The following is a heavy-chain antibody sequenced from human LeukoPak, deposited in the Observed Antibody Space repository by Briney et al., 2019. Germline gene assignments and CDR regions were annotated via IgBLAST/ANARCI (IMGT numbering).Heavy chain of an antibody. V-gene: IGHV3-7*01. J-gene: IGHJ4*02. D-gene: IGHD4-17*01. CDR3: ARDKIDGDSFFVY. Sequence: GGSLRLSCAASGFAFTNYWMSWVRQAPGKGLEWVANIKQDGSQKYYVDSVKGRFTISRDNAKNSVYLQMNSLSAEDTAEYYCARDKIDGDSFFVYWGQGTLVTVSS. CDR2: IKQDGSQK. CDR1: GFAFTNYW.